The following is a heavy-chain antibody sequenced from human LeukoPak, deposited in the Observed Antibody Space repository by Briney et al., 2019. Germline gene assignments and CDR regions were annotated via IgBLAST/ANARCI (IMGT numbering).Heavy chain of an antibody. CDR3: AGGYSGYGAPFDY. Sequence: PSETLSLTCSVSGDSTISSTYFWGWIRQPPGKGLEWIGYMYHTGSTYYNPSLKSRVTISVDRSKNQFSLKLSSVTAADTAIYYCAGGYSGYGAPFDYWGQGTLVTVSS. V-gene: IGHV4-30-2*01. CDR1: GDSTISSTYF. D-gene: IGHD5-12*01. CDR2: MYHTGST. J-gene: IGHJ4*02.